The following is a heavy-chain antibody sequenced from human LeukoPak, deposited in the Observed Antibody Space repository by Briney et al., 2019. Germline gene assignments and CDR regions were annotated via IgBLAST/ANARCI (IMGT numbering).Heavy chain of an antibody. D-gene: IGHD1-26*01. V-gene: IGHV4-59*01. Sequence: SETLSLTCTVSGGSISSYYWSWIRQPPGKGLEWIGYIYYSGSTSYNPSPKSRVTISVDTSKKQFSLKLSSVTAADTAFYYCARYIVSYPHDAFDIWGQGTMVTVSS. CDR3: ARYIVSYPHDAFDI. CDR2: IYYSGST. J-gene: IGHJ3*02. CDR1: GGSISSYY.